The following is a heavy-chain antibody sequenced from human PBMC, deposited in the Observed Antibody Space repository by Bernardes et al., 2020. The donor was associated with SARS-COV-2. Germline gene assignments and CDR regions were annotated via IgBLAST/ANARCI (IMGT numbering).Heavy chain of an antibody. D-gene: IGHD3-9*01. V-gene: IGHV4-4*07. CDR1: GGSISSYY. CDR3: ARGRYYDILTGYYNDAFDI. Sequence: SETLSLTCTVSGGSISSYYWSWIRQPAGKGLEWIGRIYTSGSTNYNPSLKSRVTMSVDTSKNQFSLKLSSVTAADTAVYYCARGRYYDILTGYYNDAFDIWGHGTMVTVSS. J-gene: IGHJ3*02. CDR2: IYTSGST.